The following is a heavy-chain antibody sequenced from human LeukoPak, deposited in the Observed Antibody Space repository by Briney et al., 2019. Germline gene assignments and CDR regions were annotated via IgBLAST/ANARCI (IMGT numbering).Heavy chain of an antibody. J-gene: IGHJ4*02. CDR3: AKARWEPNFDY. V-gene: IGHV3-74*01. CDR1: GFTFSRYY. CDR2: INSDGSGT. D-gene: IGHD1-26*01. Sequence: GGSLRLSCAASGFTFSRYYMHWVRQAPGKGLVWVSRINSDGSGTTYADSVKGRFTVSRDNAKNSLYLQMNSLTTEDTALYYCAKARWEPNFDYWGQGTLVTVSS.